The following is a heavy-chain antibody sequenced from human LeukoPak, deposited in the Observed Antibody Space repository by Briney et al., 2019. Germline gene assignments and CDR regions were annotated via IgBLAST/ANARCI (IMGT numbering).Heavy chain of an antibody. CDR3: ARGGSSGWYRGAFDI. V-gene: IGHV3-13*01. J-gene: IGHJ3*02. Sequence: GGSLRLSCAASGFTFSSYDMHWVRQATGKGLEWVSAIGTAGDTYYPGSVKGRFTISRGNAKNSLYLQMNSLRAGDTAVYYCARGGSSGWYRGAFDIWGQGTMVTVSS. CDR2: IGTAGDT. D-gene: IGHD6-19*01. CDR1: GFTFSSYD.